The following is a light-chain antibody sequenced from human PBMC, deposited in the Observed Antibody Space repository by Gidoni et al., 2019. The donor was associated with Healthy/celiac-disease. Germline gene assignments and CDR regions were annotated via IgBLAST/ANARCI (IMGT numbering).Light chain of an antibody. CDR2: GAS. Sequence: EIVLPQSTGTLSLSPGERAPLSSRASQSVSSSYLAWYQQKPGQAPRLLIYGASSRATGIPDRFSGSGSGTDFTLTISRLEPEDFAVYYCQQYGSSPLTFGGGTKVEIK. J-gene: IGKJ4*01. CDR1: QSVSSSY. V-gene: IGKV3-20*01. CDR3: QQYGSSPLT.